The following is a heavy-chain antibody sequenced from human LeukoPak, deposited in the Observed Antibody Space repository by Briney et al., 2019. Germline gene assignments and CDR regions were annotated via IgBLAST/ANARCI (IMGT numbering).Heavy chain of an antibody. CDR1: GFTVSTTD. D-gene: IGHD3/OR15-3a*01. V-gene: IGHV3-66*01. Sequence: PGGSLRLSCAASGFTVSTTDMGWVRQAPGKGLEWVSIIYSGDNTYYADSVKGRFTISRDNSKNTLYLQMNSLRAEDTAVYYCARDRTGGWFAPWGQGTLVTVSS. CDR3: ARDRTGGWFAP. CDR2: IYSGDNT. J-gene: IGHJ5*02.